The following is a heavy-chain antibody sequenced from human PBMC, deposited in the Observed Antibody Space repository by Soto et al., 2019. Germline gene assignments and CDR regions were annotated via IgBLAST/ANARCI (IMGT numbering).Heavy chain of an antibody. J-gene: IGHJ5*02. Sequence: QVQLQESGPGLVKPSQTLSLTCTVSGGSISSGGYYWSWIRQHPGKGLEWIGYIYYSGSTYYNPSLKSRVTMSVDTSKNQFSLKLSSVTAADTAVYYCARIVRIAARWFDPWGQGTLVTVSS. CDR1: GGSISSGGYY. CDR3: ARIVRIAARWFDP. V-gene: IGHV4-31*03. CDR2: IYYSGST. D-gene: IGHD6-6*01.